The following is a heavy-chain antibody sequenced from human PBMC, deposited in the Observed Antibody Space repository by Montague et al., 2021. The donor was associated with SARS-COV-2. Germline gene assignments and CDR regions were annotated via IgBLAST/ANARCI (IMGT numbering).Heavy chain of an antibody. J-gene: IGHJ4*02. D-gene: IGHD6-13*01. Sequence: SETLSLTCTVSGGSISNYYWSWIRQPPGKGLEWIGFIFHSGTTNYNPSLKSRVTISTDTPKNHFSLRLTSVTTTDTAVYYCARGPHSNTWYDPGDYWGQGILVTVSP. V-gene: IGHV4-59*01. CDR2: IFHSGTT. CDR1: GGSISNYY. CDR3: ARGPHSNTWYDPGDY.